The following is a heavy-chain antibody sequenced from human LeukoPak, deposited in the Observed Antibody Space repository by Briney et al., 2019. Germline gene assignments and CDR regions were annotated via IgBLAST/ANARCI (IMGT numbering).Heavy chain of an antibody. CDR1: GYTFTSYG. Sequence: GASVKVSCKASGYTFTSYGISWLRQAPGQGLEWMGWISAYNGNTNYAQKLQGRVTMTTDTSTSTAYMELRSLRSDDTAVYYCARDEVIAARPSFDYWGQGTLVTVSS. J-gene: IGHJ4*02. D-gene: IGHD6-6*01. V-gene: IGHV1-18*01. CDR2: ISAYNGNT. CDR3: ARDEVIAARPSFDY.